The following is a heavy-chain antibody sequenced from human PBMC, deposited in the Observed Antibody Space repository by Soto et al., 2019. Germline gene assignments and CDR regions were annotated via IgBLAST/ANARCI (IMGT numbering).Heavy chain of an antibody. CDR3: AISDDSDAFDI. CDR2: IYYSGST. D-gene: IGHD2-21*02. Sequence: SETLSLTCTVSGGSISSYYWSWIRQPPGKGLEWIGYIYYSGSTNYNPSLKSRVTISVDTSKNQFSLKLSSVTAADTAVYYCAISDDSDAFDIWGQGTMVTVSS. V-gene: IGHV4-59*01. CDR1: GGSISSYY. J-gene: IGHJ3*02.